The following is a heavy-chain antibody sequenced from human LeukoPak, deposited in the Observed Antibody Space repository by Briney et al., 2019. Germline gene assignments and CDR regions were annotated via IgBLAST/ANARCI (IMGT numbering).Heavy chain of an antibody. V-gene: IGHV3-21*01. CDR2: ISSNSSYI. D-gene: IGHD2-15*01. Sequence: GALILSCAASGCTFSSYSMNWVRQAPGKGLEWVSSISSNSSYIYYADSVKGRFTISRDNAKNSLYLQMNSLRAEDTAVYYCARGGVVAASKVDYWGQGTLVTVSS. CDR1: GCTFSSYS. CDR3: ARGGVVAASKVDY. J-gene: IGHJ4*02.